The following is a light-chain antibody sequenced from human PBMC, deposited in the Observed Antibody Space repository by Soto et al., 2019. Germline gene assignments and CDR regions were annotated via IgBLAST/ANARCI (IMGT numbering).Light chain of an antibody. CDR1: QGISSN. Sequence: DIQLTKSPSFLSASVGDRVTITCRASQGISSNLAWYQQKPGEAPELLIYAASTLQSGIPSRFSGSGSWAEFTLTNSSLNPEGFATYFCQQHNTFPLSFGGGTMVEIK. CDR3: QQHNTFPLS. V-gene: IGKV1-9*01. CDR2: AAS. J-gene: IGKJ4*01.